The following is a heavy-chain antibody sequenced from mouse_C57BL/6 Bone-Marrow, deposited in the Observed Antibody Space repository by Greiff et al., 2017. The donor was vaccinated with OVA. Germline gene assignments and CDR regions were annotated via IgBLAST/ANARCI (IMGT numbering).Heavy chain of an antibody. CDR2: IYPGSGNT. CDR1: GYTFTDYY. CDR3: ARGPLYYDYERYWYFDV. V-gene: IGHV1-76*01. D-gene: IGHD2-4*01. J-gene: IGHJ1*03. Sequence: QVQLQQSGAELVRPGASVKLSCKASGYTFTDYYINWVKQRPGQGLEWIARIYPGSGNTYYNEKFKGKATLTAEKSSSTAYMQLSSLTSEDSAVYFCARGPLYYDYERYWYFDVWGTGTTVTVSS.